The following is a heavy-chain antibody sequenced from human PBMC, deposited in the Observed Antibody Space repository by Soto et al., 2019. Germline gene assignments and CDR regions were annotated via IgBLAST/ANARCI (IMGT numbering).Heavy chain of an antibody. CDR1: GFTFSAFW. V-gene: IGHV3-7*04. D-gene: IGHD2-21*01. J-gene: IGHJ3*01. CDR3: ARDLSPPGEFFYDALDV. CDR2: IKRDGTVT. Sequence: EVQLVESGGGLVQPGESLRLSCAASGFTFSAFWMTWLRQAPGKGLEWVANIKRDGTVTHYGDSVEGRCTLSRDNAQNSVFLQLNSLRPEDTAMYYCARDLSPPGEFFYDALDVWGQGTFVTVSS.